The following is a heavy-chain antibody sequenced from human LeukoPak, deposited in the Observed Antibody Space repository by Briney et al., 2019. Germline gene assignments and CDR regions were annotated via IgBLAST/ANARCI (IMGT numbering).Heavy chain of an antibody. Sequence: GGSLRLSCVASGFPFSSYWMTWVRQAPGKGLEWVANIKQDGSKKSYVDSVKGRFTSSRDNAKNSLYLQMNSLRAEDTAIYYCTRVGYIDEGIDYWGQGTLVTVSS. D-gene: IGHD5-24*01. CDR3: TRVGYIDEGIDY. V-gene: IGHV3-7*04. CDR2: IKQDGSKK. CDR1: GFPFSSYW. J-gene: IGHJ4*02.